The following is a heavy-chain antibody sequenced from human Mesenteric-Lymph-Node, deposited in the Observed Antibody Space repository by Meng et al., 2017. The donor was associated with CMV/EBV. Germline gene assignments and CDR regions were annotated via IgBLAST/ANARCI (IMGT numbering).Heavy chain of an antibody. V-gene: IGHV1-46*01. CDR1: GYTFTSYY. Sequence: ASVKVSCKASGYTFTSYYMHWVRQAPGQGLECMGIINPSGGSTSYAQKFQGRVTMTRDTSTSTVYMELSSLRSEDTAVYYCAREGELAARRYYYYYYGMDVWGQGTTVTVSS. D-gene: IGHD6-6*01. J-gene: IGHJ6*02. CDR3: AREGELAARRYYYYYYGMDV. CDR2: INPSGGST.